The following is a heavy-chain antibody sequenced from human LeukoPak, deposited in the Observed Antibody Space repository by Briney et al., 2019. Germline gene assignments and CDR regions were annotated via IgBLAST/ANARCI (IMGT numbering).Heavy chain of an antibody. V-gene: IGHV3-30*03. CDR3: ARDPYSGNYGNYYYYYMDV. CDR1: GFTFSSYG. D-gene: IGHD1-26*01. CDR2: IVYDGSSN. J-gene: IGHJ6*03. Sequence: GGTLRLSCAASGFTFSSYGMSWVRQAPGKGLEWVSFIVYDGSSNYYADSVKGRFSISRDNSKNTVFLQMNSLGPEDTAVYYCARDPYSGNYGNYYYYYMDVWGKGTTVTISS.